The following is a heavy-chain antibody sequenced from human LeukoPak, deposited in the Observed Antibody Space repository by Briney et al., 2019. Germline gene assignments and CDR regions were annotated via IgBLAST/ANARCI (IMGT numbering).Heavy chain of an antibody. CDR1: GYTFTHYA. CDR2: ISAGSVYT. J-gene: IGHJ3*02. V-gene: IGHV1-3*01. D-gene: IGHD3-22*01. CDR3: AGPKHDNGGNYDPNGFDI. Sequence: GASVKVSCNASGYTFTHYAMHWVRQAPGQRLEWMGWISAGSVYTKYSQKFQGRVTITRDTSATTAYMELSSLRSEDTAVYYCAGPKHDNGGNYDPNGFDIWGQGTMITVSS.